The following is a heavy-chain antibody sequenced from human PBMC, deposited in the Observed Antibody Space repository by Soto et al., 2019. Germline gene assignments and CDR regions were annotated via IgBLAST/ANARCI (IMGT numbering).Heavy chain of an antibody. CDR1: GGSISSYY. V-gene: IGHV4-59*01. Sequence: SETLSLTCTVSGGSISSYYWGWIRQPPGKGLEWIGYIYYSGSTNYNPSLKSRVTISVDTSKNQFSLKLSSVTAADTAVYYCARVIAVAGTGYYYGMDVWGQGTTVTVSS. CDR3: ARVIAVAGTGYYYGMDV. CDR2: IYYSGST. D-gene: IGHD6-19*01. J-gene: IGHJ6*02.